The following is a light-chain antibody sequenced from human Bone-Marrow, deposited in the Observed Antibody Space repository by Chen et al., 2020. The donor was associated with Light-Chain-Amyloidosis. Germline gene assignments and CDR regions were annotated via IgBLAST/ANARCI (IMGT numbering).Light chain of an antibody. J-gene: IGLJ1*01. Sequence: QSALTQPASVSGSPGQSITISCTGTSGDVGTYNYFSWYQQHPGNAPKVMIYAVSNRPSGVSNRFSGSKSGNTASLTISGLQAEDEADYYCSSFTSSSSYVFGPGTKVTVL. CDR1: SGDVGTYNY. CDR3: SSFTSSSSYV. V-gene: IGLV2-14*01. CDR2: AVS.